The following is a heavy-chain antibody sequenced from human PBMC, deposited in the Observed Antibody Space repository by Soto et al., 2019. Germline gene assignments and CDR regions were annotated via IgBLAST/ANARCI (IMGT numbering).Heavy chain of an antibody. V-gene: IGHV4-61*01. CDR1: GGSISSSIYY. J-gene: IGHJ3*02. CDR2: IYYSGST. CDR3: ARVGVAYGDYPEAFDI. Sequence: SETLSLTCTVSGGSISSSIYYWSWIRQPPGKGLEWIGYIYYSGSTNYNPSLKSRVTISVDTSKNQFSLKLSSVTAADTAVYYCARVGVAYGDYPEAFDIWGQGTMVTVSS. D-gene: IGHD4-17*01.